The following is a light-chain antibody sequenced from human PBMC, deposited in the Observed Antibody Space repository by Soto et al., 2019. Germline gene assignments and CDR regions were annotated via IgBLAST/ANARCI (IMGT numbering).Light chain of an antibody. Sequence: EIVMTQSPGTLSLSPGDTATLSCRASQSLGSDLAWYQQKPGQAPRLLIFGASARPTGIPARISGSGSGTEFTLTISSLLSEDFAVSFCQQYYNWPRTFGQGTKVEI. J-gene: IGKJ1*01. V-gene: IGKV3-15*01. CDR2: GAS. CDR1: QSLGSD. CDR3: QQYYNWPRT.